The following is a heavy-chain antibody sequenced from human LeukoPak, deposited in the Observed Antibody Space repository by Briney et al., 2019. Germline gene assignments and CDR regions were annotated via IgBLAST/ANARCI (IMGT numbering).Heavy chain of an antibody. CDR1: GDSITSGSCY. CDR2: TYASGST. D-gene: IGHD3-22*01. Sequence: TLSLTCIVSGDSITSGSCYWSWVRQSAGKGLEWIGRTYASGSTNYNPSLKSRVSISVDTSKSQFSLKLSSVTAADTAVYYCARGSYDSSGYYQTPYYFDYWGQGTLVTVSS. V-gene: IGHV4-61*02. J-gene: IGHJ4*02. CDR3: ARGSYDSSGYYQTPYYFDY.